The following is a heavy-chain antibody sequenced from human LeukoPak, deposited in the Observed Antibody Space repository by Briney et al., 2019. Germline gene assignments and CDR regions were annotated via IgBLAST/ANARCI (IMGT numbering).Heavy chain of an antibody. D-gene: IGHD5-18*01. V-gene: IGHV3-49*04. CDR2: IRSKAYGGTT. CDR3: TRDDVDTAMYFDY. J-gene: IGHJ4*02. CDR1: GFIFGDYA. Sequence: PGGSLRLSCTSSGFIFGDYAMSWVRQAPGKGLEWVGFIRSKAYGGTTEYAASVKGRFTISRDDFKSIAYLQMNSLKTEDTAVYYCTRDDVDTAMYFDYWGQGTLVTVSS.